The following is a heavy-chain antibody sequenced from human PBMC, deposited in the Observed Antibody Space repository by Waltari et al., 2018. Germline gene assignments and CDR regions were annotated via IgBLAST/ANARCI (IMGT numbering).Heavy chain of an antibody. Sequence: VSGGSISSNTYYWGWIRQPPGKGLEWIGTIYYNGGTQYNPSLKSRVTISVDTSKNQFSLKLNSVTAADTAVYYCAREARVGASASGDYWGQGTLVTVSS. CDR2: IYYNGGT. D-gene: IGHD1-26*01. CDR1: GGSISSNTYY. V-gene: IGHV4-39*07. J-gene: IGHJ4*02. CDR3: AREARVGASASGDY.